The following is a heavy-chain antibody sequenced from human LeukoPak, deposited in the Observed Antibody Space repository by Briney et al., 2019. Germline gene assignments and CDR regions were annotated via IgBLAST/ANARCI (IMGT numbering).Heavy chain of an antibody. V-gene: IGHV1-69*05. D-gene: IGHD6-13*01. CDR2: IIPIFGTA. CDR1: GGTFSSYA. J-gene: IGHJ6*03. CDR3: ARDLSSSSSYYYYYMDV. Sequence: ASVKVSCKASGGTFSSYAISWVRQAPGQGLEWMGGIIPIFGTANYAQKFQGRVTITTDESTSTAYMELSSLRSEDTAVYYCARDLSSSSSYYYYYMDVWGKGTTVTVSS.